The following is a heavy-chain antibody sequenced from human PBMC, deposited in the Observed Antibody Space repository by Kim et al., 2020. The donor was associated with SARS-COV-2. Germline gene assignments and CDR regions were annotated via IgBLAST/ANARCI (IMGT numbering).Heavy chain of an antibody. V-gene: IGHV4-34*01. Sequence: PSLKSRVTISGDTSKTQFSLKLSSVTAADTAVYYCARGRRGGYNLCAFDIWGQGTMVTVSS. D-gene: IGHD6-25*01. CDR3: ARGRRGGYNLCAFDI. J-gene: IGHJ3*02.